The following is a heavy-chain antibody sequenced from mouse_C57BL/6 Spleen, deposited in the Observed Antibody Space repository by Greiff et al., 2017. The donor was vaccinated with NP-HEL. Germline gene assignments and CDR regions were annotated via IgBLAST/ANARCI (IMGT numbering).Heavy chain of an antibody. CDR3: ARSYYYCSSYYAMDY. V-gene: IGHV1-82*01. CDR2: IYPGDGDT. J-gene: IGHJ4*01. D-gene: IGHD1-1*01. CDR1: GYAFSSSW. Sequence: VQLQQSGPELVKPGASVKISCKASGYAFSSSWMNWVKQGPGKGLEWIGRIYPGDGDTNYNGKFKGKATLTADKSSSTAYMQLSSLTSEDSAVYFCARSYYYCSSYYAMDYWGQGTSVTVSS.